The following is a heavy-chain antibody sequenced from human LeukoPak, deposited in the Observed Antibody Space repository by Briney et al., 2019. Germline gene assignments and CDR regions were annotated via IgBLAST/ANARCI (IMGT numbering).Heavy chain of an antibody. CDR3: AKDPGIAVGGLDY. J-gene: IGHJ4*02. Sequence: GGSLRLSYAASGFTFSSYWMSRVRQAPGKGLEWVANISPDGSRIYYADSVKGRFTISRDNAKNTLYLQMNSLRVEDTAVYYCAKDPGIAVGGLDYWGQGTLVTVSS. D-gene: IGHD6-19*01. CDR1: GFTFSSYW. V-gene: IGHV3-7*01. CDR2: ISPDGSRI.